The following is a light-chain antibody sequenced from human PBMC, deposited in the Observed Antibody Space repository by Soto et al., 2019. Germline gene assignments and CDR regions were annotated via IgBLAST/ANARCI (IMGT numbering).Light chain of an antibody. Sequence: EIVLTQSPGALSLSPGEGATLSCRASQSVSSSYLAWYQQKPGQAPRLLIYGASSRATGIPDRFSGSGSGTDFTLTISRLEPEDFAVYYCQQYGGSPQTFGQGTKVDIK. CDR1: QSVSSSY. CDR3: QQYGGSPQT. V-gene: IGKV3-20*01. CDR2: GAS. J-gene: IGKJ1*01.